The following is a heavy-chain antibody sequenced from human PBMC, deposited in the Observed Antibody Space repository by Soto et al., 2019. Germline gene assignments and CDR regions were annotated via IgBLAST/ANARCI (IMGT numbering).Heavy chain of an antibody. Sequence: EVQLVESGGGLVQPGGSLRLSCAASGFTVSSNYMSWVRQAPGKGLEWVSVIYSGGSTYYADSVKGRFTISRDNSKNTLYLQMNSLRAEDTAVYYCARGAAGEVGGAFDIWGQGTMVTVSS. V-gene: IGHV3-66*01. J-gene: IGHJ3*02. D-gene: IGHD3-16*01. CDR3: ARGAAGEVGGAFDI. CDR1: GFTVSSNY. CDR2: IYSGGST.